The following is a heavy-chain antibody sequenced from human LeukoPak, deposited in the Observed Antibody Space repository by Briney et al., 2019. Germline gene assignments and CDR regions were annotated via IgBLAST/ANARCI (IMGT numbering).Heavy chain of an antibody. CDR1: GESFSAYF. D-gene: IGHD2-15*01. CDR3: ARGSSFDGYCSAGACNAGYYDS. J-gene: IGHJ4*02. CDR2: INHRGSS. V-gene: IGHV4-34*01. Sequence: SETLSLTCAVYGESFSAYFWNWIRQPPGKPLEYIGEINHRGSSHYNPSLKTRVTLSVDTSKKQFSLKLTSVTAADTAVYFCARGSSFDGYCSAGACNAGYYDSWGQGTPVTVSS.